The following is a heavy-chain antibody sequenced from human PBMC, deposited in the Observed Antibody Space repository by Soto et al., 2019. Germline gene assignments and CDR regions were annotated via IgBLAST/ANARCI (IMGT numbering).Heavy chain of an antibody. J-gene: IGHJ4*02. CDR3: ARGNYGGFDY. CDR1: RFTISGHA. V-gene: IGHV3-74*03. CDR2: IYSDGSAT. Sequence: PGGSLRLSCAASRFTISGHAMHWVRQAPGKGLVWVARIYSDGSATTYADSVKGRFTISRDNSKNTLYLQMNSLRADDTAVYYCARGNYGGFDYWGQGTPVTVSS. D-gene: IGHD4-17*01.